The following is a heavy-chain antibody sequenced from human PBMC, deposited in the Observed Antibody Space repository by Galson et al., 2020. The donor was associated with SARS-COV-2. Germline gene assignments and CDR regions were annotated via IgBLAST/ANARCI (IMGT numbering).Heavy chain of an antibody. CDR2: IYPSGST. J-gene: IGHJ2*01. D-gene: IGHD3-22*01. V-gene: IGHV4-38-2*01. CDR3: ARQGVNMIVLVTVPGWFFDL. CDR1: GYSISTTNY. Sequence: SETLSLTCAVSGYSISTTNYWGWVRQPPGKGLEWIGSIYPSGSTYYNPPLTSRVTISLDTSRNQFSLTLHSVTAADTALYYCARQGVNMIVLVTVPGWFFDLWGRGTLVSVSS.